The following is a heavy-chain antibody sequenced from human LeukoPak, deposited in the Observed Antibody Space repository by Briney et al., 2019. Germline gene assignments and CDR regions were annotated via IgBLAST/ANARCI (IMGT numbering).Heavy chain of an antibody. CDR2: IYHSGST. V-gene: IGHV4-38-2*02. D-gene: IGHD6-13*01. CDR3: ARTVDLQQQLGGYYFDY. J-gene: IGHJ4*02. CDR1: GYSISSGYY. Sequence: SETLSLTCTVSGYSISSGYYWGWIRQPPGKGLEWIGSIYHSGSTYYNPSIKSRVTISVDTSKNQFSLKLSSVTAADTAVYHCARTVDLQQQLGGYYFDYWGQGTLVTVSS.